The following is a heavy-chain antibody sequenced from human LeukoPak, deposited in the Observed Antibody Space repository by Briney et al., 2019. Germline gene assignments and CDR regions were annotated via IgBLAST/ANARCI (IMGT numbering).Heavy chain of an antibody. J-gene: IGHJ4*02. V-gene: IGHV3-43*01. D-gene: IGHD3-22*01. CDR3: VKDLSYESSGSVIEN. CDR2: ISWDGTT. Sequence: GGSLRLSCAASGFTFEDYTMHWVRQGPGKTLEWVSLISWDGTTYYADSLKGRFTISRDNSKNSLYLQMDTLITDDTAFYYCVKDLSYESSGSVIENWGQGTLVTVSS. CDR1: GFTFEDYT.